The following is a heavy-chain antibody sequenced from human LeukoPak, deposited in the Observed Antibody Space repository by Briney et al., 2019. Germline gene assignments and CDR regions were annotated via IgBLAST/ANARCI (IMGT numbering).Heavy chain of an antibody. Sequence: PGGSLRLSCAASGFTFSSYEMNWVRQAPGKGLEWVSYISSSGSTIYYADSVKGRFTISRDNSKNTLYLQMNSLRTDDTAVYYCAKDGLRPQKYYFENWGQGTLVTVSS. CDR2: ISSSGSTI. J-gene: IGHJ4*02. V-gene: IGHV3-48*03. CDR3: AKDGLRPQKYYFEN. CDR1: GFTFSSYE.